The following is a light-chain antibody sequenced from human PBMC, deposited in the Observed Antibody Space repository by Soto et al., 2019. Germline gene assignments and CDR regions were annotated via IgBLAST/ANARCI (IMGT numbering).Light chain of an antibody. CDR3: QQTYNTPLT. CDR2: AAS. J-gene: IGKJ4*01. V-gene: IGKV1-39*01. CDR1: QSISNY. Sequence: DIQMTQSPSSLSASVGDRVTITCRASQSISNYLNWYQQKVGKAPKLLIYAASSLQSGVPSRFSGSGSETDFTLTISSLQPEDFATYYCQQTYNTPLTFGGGTKVEIK.